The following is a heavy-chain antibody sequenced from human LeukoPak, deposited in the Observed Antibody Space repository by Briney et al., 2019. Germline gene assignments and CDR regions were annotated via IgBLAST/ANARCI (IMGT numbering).Heavy chain of an antibody. CDR2: ISSSSSTI. D-gene: IGHD3-22*01. Sequence: GGSLRLSCAAYGFTFSSYSMNWARQAPGKGLEWVSYISSSSSTIYYADSVKGRFTISRDDAKNSLYLQMNSLRAEDTAVYYCARASYYYDSSEDFDYWGQGTLVTVSS. J-gene: IGHJ4*02. V-gene: IGHV3-48*01. CDR3: ARASYYYDSSEDFDY. CDR1: GFTFSSYS.